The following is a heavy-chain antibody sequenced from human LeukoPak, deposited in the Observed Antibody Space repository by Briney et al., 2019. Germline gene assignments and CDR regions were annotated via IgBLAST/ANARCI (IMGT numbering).Heavy chain of an antibody. J-gene: IGHJ6*02. V-gene: IGHV5-51*01. CDR3: ARQRAVVGATTYYYGMDV. CDR1: GYSFTSYW. D-gene: IGHD1-26*01. CDR2: IYPGDSDT. Sequence: GESLKISCKGSGYSFTSYWIGWVRQMPGKGLEWMGIIYPGDSDTRYSPSFQGQVTISADKSISTASLQWSSLKASDTAMYYCARQRAVVGATTYYYGMDVWGQGTTVTVSS.